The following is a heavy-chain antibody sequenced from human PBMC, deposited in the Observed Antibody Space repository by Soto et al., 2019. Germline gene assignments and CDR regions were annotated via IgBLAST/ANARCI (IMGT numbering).Heavy chain of an antibody. CDR1: GGTVASSHW. V-gene: IGHV4-4*02. CDR2: VYHTGDT. J-gene: IGHJ5*02. D-gene: IGHD2-21*02. CDR3: SREIVTAGGNNYFDP. Sequence: SETLSLTCGVSGGTVASSHWWSWVRQSPGRGLEWIGNVYHTGDTNFNPSLQSRVTFSVDKSNTQFSLRLTSVTAADTAVYFCSREIVTAGGNNYFDPWGPGTLVTVSS.